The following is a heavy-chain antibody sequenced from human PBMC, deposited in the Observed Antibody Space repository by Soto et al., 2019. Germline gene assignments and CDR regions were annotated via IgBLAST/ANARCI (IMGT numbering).Heavy chain of an antibody. CDR3: ARETFDSGSYYEWHDWFDP. J-gene: IGHJ5*02. V-gene: IGHV3-48*01. CDR2: ISSSSSTI. CDR1: GFTFSSYS. Sequence: EVQLVESGGGLVQPGGSLRLSCAASGFTFSSYSMNWVRQAPGKGLEWVSYISSSSSTIYYADSVKGRFTISRDNAKNSLYLQMNSLRAEDTAVYYCARETFDSGSYYEWHDWFDPWGQGTLVTVSS. D-gene: IGHD1-26*01.